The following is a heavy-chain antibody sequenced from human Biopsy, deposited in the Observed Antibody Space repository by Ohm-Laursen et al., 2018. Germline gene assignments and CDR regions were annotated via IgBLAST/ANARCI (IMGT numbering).Heavy chain of an antibody. CDR3: GNEVHGRDY. CDR2: INQSGRT. Sequence: GTLSLTCPVYGKTFSDYYWSWIRQPPGKGLEWIGQINQSGRTNYNPSLKSRVNISADKSNNQFSLKLTPVTSADTAVYFCGNEVHGRDYWGLGALVTVSS. J-gene: IGHJ4*02. CDR1: GKTFSDYY. D-gene: IGHD2-15*01. V-gene: IGHV4-34*08.